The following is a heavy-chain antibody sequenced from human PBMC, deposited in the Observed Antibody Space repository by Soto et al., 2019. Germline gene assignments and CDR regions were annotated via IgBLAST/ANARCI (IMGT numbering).Heavy chain of an antibody. D-gene: IGHD3-9*01. CDR2: MSFDGNGK. CDR3: ARDRYLDSYVFDY. CDR1: GFSFSSYA. V-gene: IGHV3-30-3*01. Sequence: SLRLSCAASGFSFSSYAMHWVRQAPGKGLEWVAVMSFDGNGKHYADSVKDRFTISRDENENTLFLQMNSLRPEDTAVYYCARDRYLDSYVFDYWGQGSLVTVSS. J-gene: IGHJ4*02.